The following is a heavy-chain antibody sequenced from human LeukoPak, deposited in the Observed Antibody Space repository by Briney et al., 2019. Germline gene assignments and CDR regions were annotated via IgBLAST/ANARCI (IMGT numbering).Heavy chain of an antibody. CDR2: ISGSGGST. D-gene: IGHD3-10*01. Sequence: GGSLRLSCAASGFTFSSYAMSWVRQAPGKGLEWVSAISGSGGSTYYADSVKGRFTISRDNSKNTLYLQMNSLRAEDTAVYYCATAPPFGESFYWYFDLWGRGTLVTVSS. J-gene: IGHJ2*01. CDR3: ATAPPFGESFYWYFDL. CDR1: GFTFSSYA. V-gene: IGHV3-23*01.